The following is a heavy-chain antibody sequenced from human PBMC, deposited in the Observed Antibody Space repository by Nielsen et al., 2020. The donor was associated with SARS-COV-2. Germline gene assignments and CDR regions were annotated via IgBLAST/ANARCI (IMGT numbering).Heavy chain of an antibody. D-gene: IGHD3-9*01. J-gene: IGHJ4*02. Sequence: SLKISCAASGFTFDDYAMHWVRQAPGKGLEWVSGISWNSGSIGYADSVKGRFTISRDNAKNSLYLQMNSLRAEDTAVYYCATDYDILTGYYTDGGYYFDYWGQGTLVTVSS. V-gene: IGHV3-9*01. CDR3: ATDYDILTGYYTDGGYYFDY. CDR1: GFTFDDYA. CDR2: ISWNSGSI.